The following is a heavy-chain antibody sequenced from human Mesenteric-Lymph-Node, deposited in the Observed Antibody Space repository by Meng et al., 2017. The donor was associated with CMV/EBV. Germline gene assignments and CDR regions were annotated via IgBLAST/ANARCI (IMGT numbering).Heavy chain of an antibody. V-gene: IGHV3-30*03. D-gene: IGHD1-26*01. CDR3: ARDPWYSGRRFEK. CDR1: GFSFSDYA. J-gene: IGHJ4*02. Sequence: GESLKISCVGSGFSFSDYAIHWVRQTSGKGLEWVIVISYDGSKKYYADSVKGRFTISRDNSKNTVFLQMNSLRAVDTAVYYCARDPWYSGRRFEKWGQGTLVTVSS. CDR2: ISYDGSKK.